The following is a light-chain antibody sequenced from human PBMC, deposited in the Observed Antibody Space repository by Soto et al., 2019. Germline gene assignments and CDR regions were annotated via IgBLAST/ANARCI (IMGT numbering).Light chain of an antibody. CDR3: QQYNNWPPIT. J-gene: IGKJ5*01. Sequence: EIVLTQSPGPLSLSPGERFTLSCVSCQRVISSYLAWYQQKPGQAPRLLIFGATNRATGIPDRFSGSGSGTDFTLTINRLEPEDFAVYYCQQYNNWPPITFGQGTRLEI. CDR1: QRVISSY. V-gene: IGKV3-20*01. CDR2: GAT.